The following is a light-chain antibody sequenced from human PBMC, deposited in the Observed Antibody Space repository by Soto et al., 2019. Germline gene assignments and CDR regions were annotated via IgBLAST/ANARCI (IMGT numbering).Light chain of an antibody. CDR1: QSISSW. V-gene: IGKV1-5*01. J-gene: IGKJ2*03. Sequence: VHMTQSPSTLSASVGDRVTITCRASQSISSWVAWYQQKPGQVPKLLIYDAPPLESGVPSRFSGHKSGTEFTLTINGLQPDDCATYYCQQYDSFQYSFGQGTKLEI. CDR3: QQYDSFQYS. CDR2: DAP.